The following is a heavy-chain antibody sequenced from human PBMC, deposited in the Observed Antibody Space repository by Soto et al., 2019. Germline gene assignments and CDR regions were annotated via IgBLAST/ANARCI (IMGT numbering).Heavy chain of an antibody. Sequence: QVQLVQSGAEVKKPGASVKVSCKASGDTFTDFGISWVRQAPGQGLEWMGWISSYNDNTDYSQNVQGRVTMTKDTYTSTAYMELRSLGSDDTAVYYCARTDYADAFDIWGQGTMVTVSS. V-gene: IGHV1-18*01. J-gene: IGHJ3*02. CDR3: ARTDYADAFDI. D-gene: IGHD4-17*01. CDR1: GDTFTDFG. CDR2: ISSYNDNT.